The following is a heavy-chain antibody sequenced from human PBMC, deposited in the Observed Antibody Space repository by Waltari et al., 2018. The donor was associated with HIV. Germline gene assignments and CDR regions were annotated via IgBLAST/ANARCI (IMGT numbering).Heavy chain of an antibody. CDR2: INHSGST. Sequence: QVQLQQWGAGLLKPSETLSLTCAVYGGSFSGYYWSWIRQPPGKGLEWIGEINHSGSTNYNPSLKSRVTISVDTSKNQFSLKLSSVTAADTAVYYCARGLWFRTCYFDYWGQGTLVTVSS. J-gene: IGHJ4*02. CDR1: GGSFSGYY. D-gene: IGHD3-10*01. V-gene: IGHV4-34*01. CDR3: ARGLWFRTCYFDY.